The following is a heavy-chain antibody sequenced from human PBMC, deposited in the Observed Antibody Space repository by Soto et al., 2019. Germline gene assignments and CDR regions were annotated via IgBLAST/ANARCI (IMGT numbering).Heavy chain of an antibody. Sequence: QVQLVQSGAEVKTPGASVKVSCKASGYTFATYDINWVRQAPGQGLEWMGWMNPNSGNPGYAQKFQGRLTMTRDTALSVAHMELSSLRNEDKAVYYCARSDGYNFNWLDSWGQGTLVTVSA. CDR3: ARSDGYNFNWLDS. V-gene: IGHV1-8*01. D-gene: IGHD2-21*01. CDR1: GYTFATYD. CDR2: MNPNSGNP. J-gene: IGHJ5*01.